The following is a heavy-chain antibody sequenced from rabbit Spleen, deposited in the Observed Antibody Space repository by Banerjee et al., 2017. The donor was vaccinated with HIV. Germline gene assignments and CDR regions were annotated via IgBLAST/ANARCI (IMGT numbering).Heavy chain of an antibody. J-gene: IGHJ4*01. D-gene: IGHD8-1*01. CDR3: ARGDVDSSYFLSL. V-gene: IGHV1S40*01. CDR1: GFDLSSYY. CDR2: IYAGSSGTT. Sequence: QSLEESGGDLVKPGASLTLTCTASGFDLSSYYMCWVRQAPGKGLELIACIYAGSSGTTYYASWAKGRFTISKTSSTTVTLQMTSLTAADTATYFCARGDVDSSYFLSLWGPGTLVTVS.